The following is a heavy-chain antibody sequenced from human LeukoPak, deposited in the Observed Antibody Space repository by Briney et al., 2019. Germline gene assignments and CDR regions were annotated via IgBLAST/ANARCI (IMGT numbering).Heavy chain of an antibody. D-gene: IGHD3-10*01. CDR2: ISGSGAST. CDR3: AKDGVYGPGCCYYFDY. V-gene: IGHV3-23*01. J-gene: IGHJ4*02. Sequence: PGGSLRLSCAASGFTFNSYAMSWVRQAPGKGLEWVSAISGSGASTYYADSVKGRFTISRDNSKNTVYLQMNSLRAEDTAVYYCAKDGVYGPGCCYYFDYWGQGTLVTVSS. CDR1: GFTFNSYA.